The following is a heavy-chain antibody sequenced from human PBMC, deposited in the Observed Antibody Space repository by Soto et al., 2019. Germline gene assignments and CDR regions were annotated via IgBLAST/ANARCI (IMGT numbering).Heavy chain of an antibody. CDR3: AWNDEY. J-gene: IGHJ4*02. CDR1: GFTFSGSA. V-gene: IGHV3-73*02. Sequence: EVQLVESGGGLVQPGGSLKLSGAASGFTFSGSAMHWVRQASGKGLEWVGRIRSKANSYATAYAASVKGRFTISRDDSKNTAYLQMNSLKTEDTAVYYCAWNDEYWGQGTLVTVSS. D-gene: IGHD1-1*01. CDR2: IRSKANSYAT.